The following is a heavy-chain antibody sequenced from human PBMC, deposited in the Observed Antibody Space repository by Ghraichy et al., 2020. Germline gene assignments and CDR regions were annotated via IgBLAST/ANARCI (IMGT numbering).Heavy chain of an antibody. Sequence: LSLTCAASGFTFSSYAMHWVRQAPGKGLEWVAVISYDGSNKYYADSVKGRFTISRDNSKNTLYLQMNSLRAEDTAVYYCARDREVAAIIPFGAFDICGQGTMVTVSS. CDR1: GFTFSSYA. CDR3: ARDREVAAIIPFGAFDI. CDR2: ISYDGSNK. J-gene: IGHJ3*02. V-gene: IGHV3-30-3*01. D-gene: IGHD2-15*01.